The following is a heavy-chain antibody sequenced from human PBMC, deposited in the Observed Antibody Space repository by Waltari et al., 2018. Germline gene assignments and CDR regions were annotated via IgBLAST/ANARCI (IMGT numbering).Heavy chain of an antibody. D-gene: IGHD6-13*01. J-gene: IGHJ4*02. CDR1: GFTFSSYW. Sequence: EVQLVESGGGLVQPGGSLRLSCAASGFTFSSYWMHWVRQAPGKGLVWVSRINSEGGSTSYADSVKGRFTISRDNAKNMLYLQMNSLRAEDTAVYYWASLSSSWSEDYWGQGTLVTVSS. CDR3: ASLSSSWSEDY. CDR2: INSEGGST. V-gene: IGHV3-74*01.